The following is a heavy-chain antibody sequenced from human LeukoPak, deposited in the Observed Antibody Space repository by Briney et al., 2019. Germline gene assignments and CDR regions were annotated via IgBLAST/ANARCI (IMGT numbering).Heavy chain of an antibody. CDR2: ISSSSSTI. V-gene: IGHV3-48*01. Sequence: GGSLRLSCAASGFTFSSYSMNWVRQAPGKGLEWVSYISSSSSTIYYADSVKGRFTISRDNAKNSLYLQMNSLRAEDTAVYYCARGPIPSYYDFWSGLSWFDPWGQGTLVTVSS. CDR1: GFTFSSYS. J-gene: IGHJ5*02. CDR3: ARGPIPSYYDFWSGLSWFDP. D-gene: IGHD3-3*01.